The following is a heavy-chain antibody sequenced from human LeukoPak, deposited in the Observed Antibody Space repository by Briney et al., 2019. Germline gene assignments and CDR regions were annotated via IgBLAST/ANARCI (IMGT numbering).Heavy chain of an antibody. CDR2: IYYSGST. CDR1: GGSISSYY. V-gene: IGHV4-59*08. CDR3: ARGPYAFDI. Sequence: SETPALTCTVSGGSISSYYWSWIRQPPGKGLEWIEHIYYSGSTNYNPSLKSRVTISVDTSKNQFSLRLSSVTAADTAVYYCARGPYAFDIWGQGTMVTVFS. J-gene: IGHJ3*02.